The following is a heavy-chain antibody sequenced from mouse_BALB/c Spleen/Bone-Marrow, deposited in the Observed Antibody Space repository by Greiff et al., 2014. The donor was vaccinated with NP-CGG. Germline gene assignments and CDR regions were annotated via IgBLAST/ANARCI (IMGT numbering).Heavy chain of an antibody. Sequence: EVKVEESGGGLVQPGGSLKLSCAASGFTFSYYTMSWVRQTPEKRLEWVAYISNGGSTTYHPDTVKGRFTISRDNAKNTLYLQMSSLKSEDTAMYYCARDGYDVGGALDYRGQGTSVTVSS. V-gene: IGHV5-12-2*01. CDR2: ISNGGSTT. CDR3: ARDGYDVGGALDY. J-gene: IGHJ4*01. CDR1: GFTFSYYT. D-gene: IGHD2-2*01.